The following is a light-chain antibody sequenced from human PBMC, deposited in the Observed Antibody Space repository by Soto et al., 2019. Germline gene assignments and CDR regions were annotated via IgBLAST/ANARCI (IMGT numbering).Light chain of an antibody. CDR1: SSDVGGYNY. CDR2: DVN. CDR3: CSYAGSYTMV. Sequence: QSVLTQPPSVSGSPGQSVTISCTGTSSDVGGYNYVSWYQQHPDKAPKRMIYDVNKRPSGVPDRFSGSKSGNTASLTISGLQAEDEADYYCCSYAGSYTMVFGGGTKLTVL. V-gene: IGLV2-11*01. J-gene: IGLJ2*01.